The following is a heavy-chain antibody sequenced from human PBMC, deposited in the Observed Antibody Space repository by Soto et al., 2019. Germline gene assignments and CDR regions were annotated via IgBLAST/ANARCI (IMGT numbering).Heavy chain of an antibody. J-gene: IGHJ6*02. V-gene: IGHV3-33*01. CDR3: ASLPIPYYYDSSGYYYGYYYGMDV. Sequence: PGGSLRLSCAASGFTFSSYGMHWVRQAPGKGLEWVAVIWYDGSNKYYADSVKGRFTISRDNSKNTLYLQMNSLRAEDTAVYYCASLPIPYYYDSSGYYYGYYYGMDVWGQGTTVTVSS. CDR2: IWYDGSNK. CDR1: GFTFSSYG. D-gene: IGHD3-22*01.